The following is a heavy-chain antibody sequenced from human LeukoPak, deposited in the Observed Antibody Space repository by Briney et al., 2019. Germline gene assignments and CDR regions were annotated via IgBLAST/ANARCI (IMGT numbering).Heavy chain of an antibody. CDR3: ARAARGGPTYYMDV. J-gene: IGHJ6*03. CDR1: GFTFSSYG. V-gene: IGHV3-30*02. D-gene: IGHD2-15*01. CDR2: IRYDGSNK. Sequence: PGGSLRLSCAASGFTFSSYGMHWVRQAPGKGLEWVAFIRYDGSNKYYADSVKGRFTISRDNSKSTLYLQMNSLRAEDTAVYYCARAARGGPTYYMDVWGKGTTVTVSS.